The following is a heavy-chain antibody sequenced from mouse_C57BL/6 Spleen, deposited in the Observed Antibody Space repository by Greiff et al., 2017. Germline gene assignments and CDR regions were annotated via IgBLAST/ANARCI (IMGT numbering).Heavy chain of an antibody. CDR2: INPNNGGT. Sequence: EVQLQQSGPELVKPGASVKMSCKASGYPFTDYNMHWVKQSHGKSLEWIGYINPNNGGTSYNQKFKGKATLTVNKSSSTAYMELRSLTSEDSAVYYCASIYYDYDDGFDYWGQGTTLTVSS. V-gene: IGHV1-22*01. CDR1: GYPFTDYN. J-gene: IGHJ2*01. CDR3: ASIYYDYDDGFDY. D-gene: IGHD2-4*01.